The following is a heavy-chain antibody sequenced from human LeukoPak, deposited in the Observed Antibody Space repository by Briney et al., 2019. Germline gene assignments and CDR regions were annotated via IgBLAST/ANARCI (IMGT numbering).Heavy chain of an antibody. CDR3: ARDIMGRIVGATKGGY. D-gene: IGHD1-26*01. CDR1: GYTFTSYY. Sequence: ASVKVSCTASGYTFTSYYMHWVRQAPGQGLEWMGIINPSGGSTSYAQKFQGRVTMTRDTSTSTVYMELSSLRSEDTAVYYCARDIMGRIVGATKGGYWGQGTLVTVSS. J-gene: IGHJ4*02. V-gene: IGHV1-46*01. CDR2: INPSGGST.